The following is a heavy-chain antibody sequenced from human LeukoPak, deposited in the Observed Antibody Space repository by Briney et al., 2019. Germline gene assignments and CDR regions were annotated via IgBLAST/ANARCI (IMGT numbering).Heavy chain of an antibody. D-gene: IGHD3-10*01. Sequence: GGSLRLSCAASGVTFSSYWMSWVRQGPGKGLEWVANINQDGSEKYYVDSVKGRFTISRDNAKNALYLQMNSLRVEDTAVYYCATAPKGSGSGYYFDYWGQGTLVPVSS. CDR3: ATAPKGSGSGYYFDY. V-gene: IGHV3-7*01. CDR2: INQDGSEK. CDR1: GVTFSSYW. J-gene: IGHJ4*02.